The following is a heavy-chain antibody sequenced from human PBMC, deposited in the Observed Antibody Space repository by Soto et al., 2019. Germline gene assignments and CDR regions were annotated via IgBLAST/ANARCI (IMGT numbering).Heavy chain of an antibody. V-gene: IGHV1-18*01. CDR3: ARTEGRSTRGDY. CDR2: ISTYNGDT. D-gene: IGHD2-8*01. J-gene: IGHJ4*02. CDR1: GHSFTTYG. Sequence: ASVKVSCKTSGHSFTTYGVTLVRQAPGQGLEWMGWISTYNGDTRVAQQHQGRVTLTTDTSTNAAHMELRSLRSDDTAIYYCARTEGRSTRGDYWGQGTLVTVSS.